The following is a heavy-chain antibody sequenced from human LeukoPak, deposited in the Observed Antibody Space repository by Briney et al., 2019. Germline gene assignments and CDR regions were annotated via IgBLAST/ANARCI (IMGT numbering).Heavy chain of an antibody. V-gene: IGHV3-74*01. CDR3: AREKASTTGTTDYDY. CDR2: INSDGSST. D-gene: IGHD1-1*01. CDR1: GFTFSSYW. J-gene: IGHJ4*02. Sequence: GGSLRLSCAASGFTFSSYWMHWVRQAPGKGLVWVSRINSDGSSTSYADSVKGRFTISRDNAKNSLFLQMNSLRAGDTAVYYCAREKASTTGTTDYDYWGQGTLVTVSS.